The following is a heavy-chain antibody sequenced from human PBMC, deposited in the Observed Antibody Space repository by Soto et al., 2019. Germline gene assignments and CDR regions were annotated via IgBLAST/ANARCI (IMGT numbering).Heavy chain of an antibody. CDR2: ISSGGTTR. J-gene: IGHJ4*02. CDR1: GFTFTNYE. V-gene: IGHV3-48*03. Sequence: PGGSLRLSCAASGFTFTNYEMNWVRQAPGKGLEWISYISSGGTTRYYADSVKGRFTISRDNAKNSLYLQMNSLSAEDAAIYYCARNRILYYDGGRAHDSWGQGTLVTVSS. D-gene: IGHD3-16*01. CDR3: ARNRILYYDGGRAHDS.